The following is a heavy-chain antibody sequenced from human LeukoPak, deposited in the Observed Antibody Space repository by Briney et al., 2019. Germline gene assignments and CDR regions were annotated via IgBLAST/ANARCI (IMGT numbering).Heavy chain of an antibody. CDR2: INHSGST. D-gene: IGHD2-21*02. CDR3: ARSGDYANY. J-gene: IGHJ4*02. CDR1: GGSFSGYY. Sequence: PSETLSLTCAVYGGSFSGYYWSWIRQPPGKGVEWMGEINHSGSTNYNPSLKRRVTISVEKSKKQFSLKLSSVTAADTAVYYCARSGDYANYWGQGTLVTVSS. V-gene: IGHV4-34*01.